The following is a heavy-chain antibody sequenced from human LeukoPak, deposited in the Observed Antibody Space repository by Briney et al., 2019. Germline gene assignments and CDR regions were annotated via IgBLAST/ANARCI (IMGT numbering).Heavy chain of an antibody. CDR3: ASWWLLGYFDY. D-gene: IGHD5-12*01. CDR2: INHSGST. V-gene: IGHV4-34*01. CDR1: GGSFSGYY. Sequence: SETLSLTCAVYGGSFSGYYWSWIRQPPGKGLEWIGEINHSGSTNYNPSLKSRVTISVDTSKNQFSLKLSSVTAADTAVYYCASWWLLGYFDYWGQGTLVTVSS. J-gene: IGHJ4*02.